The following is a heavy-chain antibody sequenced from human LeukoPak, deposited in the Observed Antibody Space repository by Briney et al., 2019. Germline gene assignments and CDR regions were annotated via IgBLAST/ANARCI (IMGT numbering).Heavy chain of an antibody. CDR2: IYYSGST. J-gene: IGHJ4*02. V-gene: IGHV4-59*01. CDR1: GGSISSYY. Sequence: SETLPLTCSVSGGSISSYYWSWIRQPPGKGLEWIGYIYYSGSTNYNPSLKSRVTISVDTSKNQFSLKLSSVTAADTAVYYCARVDSTNWYEYRGYFDYWGQGTLVTVSS. CDR3: ARVDSTNWYEYRGYFDY. D-gene: IGHD6-13*01.